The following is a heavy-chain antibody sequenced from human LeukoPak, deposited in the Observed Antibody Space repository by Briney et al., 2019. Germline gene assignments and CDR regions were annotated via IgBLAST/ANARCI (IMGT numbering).Heavy chain of an antibody. CDR3: ARDHYYNSSGYTFGY. Sequence: SETLSLTCTVSGGSISSYYWSWIRQPPGKGLEWIGYIYYSGSTNYNPSLKSRVTISVDTSKNQFSLKLSSVTAADTAVYYCARDHYYNSSGYTFGYWGQGTLVTVSS. CDR1: GGSISSYY. CDR2: IYYSGST. D-gene: IGHD3-22*01. V-gene: IGHV4-59*01. J-gene: IGHJ4*02.